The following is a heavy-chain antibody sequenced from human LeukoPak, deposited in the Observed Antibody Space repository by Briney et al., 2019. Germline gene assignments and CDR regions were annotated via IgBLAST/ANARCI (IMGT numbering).Heavy chain of an antibody. V-gene: IGHV4-59*01. CDR1: GDSINAYY. Sequence: PSETLSLTCTVSGDSINAYYWGWIRQPPGKGLEWIGYIYFSGTTKYNPPLESRVTISVDTSKNQFSLKLTSVTAADTAVYFCARDDGPSMTRTSTWYLHWGQGTLVTVSS. CDR3: ARDDGPSMTRTSTWYLH. D-gene: IGHD6-13*01. J-gene: IGHJ4*02. CDR2: IYFSGTT.